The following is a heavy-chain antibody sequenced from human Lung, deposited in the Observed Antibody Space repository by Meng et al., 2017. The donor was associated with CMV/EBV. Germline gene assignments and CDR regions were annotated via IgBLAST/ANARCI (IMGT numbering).Heavy chain of an antibody. J-gene: IGHJ4*02. Sequence: LTCAASGFTFNTHGIHWVRQAPGEGLEWVALISYDGNSQYYADSVKGRFTVSRDNLQMNSLRPEDTAIYYCARGLVGASGVFWGQGTLVTVSS. CDR2: ISYDGNSQ. CDR1: GFTFNTHG. D-gene: IGHD1-26*01. V-gene: IGHV3-30-3*01. CDR3: ARGLVGASGVF.